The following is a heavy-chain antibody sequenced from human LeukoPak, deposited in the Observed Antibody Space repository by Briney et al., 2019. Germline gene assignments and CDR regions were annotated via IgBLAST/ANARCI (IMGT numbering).Heavy chain of an antibody. J-gene: IGHJ4*02. CDR2: IIPNLGIA. Sequence: GASVKVSCKASGGTFSDYTISWVRQAPGQGLEWMGRIIPNLGIASYPQKFQGRVTIIADKSTTTVFMELSSLRSEDTAVYYCARSYSYGDFGYWGQGTLVTVSS. CDR3: ARSYSYGDFGY. D-gene: IGHD5-18*01. CDR1: GGTFSDYT. V-gene: IGHV1-69*02.